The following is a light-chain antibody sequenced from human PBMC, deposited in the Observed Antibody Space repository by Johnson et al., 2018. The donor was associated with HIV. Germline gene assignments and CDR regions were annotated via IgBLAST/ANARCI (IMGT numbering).Light chain of an antibody. CDR2: DNN. V-gene: IGLV1-51*01. CDR1: GSNIGKNY. J-gene: IGLJ1*01. Sequence: QSVLTQPPSVSAAPRQKVTISCSGSGSNIGKNYVSWYRHLPGTAPKLLIYDNNKRPSGIPDRLSGSKSGTSATLGITGLQTGDEADYYCGTWDSSLTAYVFGTATQVTVL. CDR3: GTWDSSLTAYV.